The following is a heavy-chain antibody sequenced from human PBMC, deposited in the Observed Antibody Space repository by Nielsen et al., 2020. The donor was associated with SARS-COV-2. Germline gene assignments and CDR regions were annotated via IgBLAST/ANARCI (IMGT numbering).Heavy chain of an antibody. CDR3: ARGYCPRSGCHTRAPFWYLDL. CDR1: RFAFRTYT. Sequence: GESLKISCAASRFAFRTYTMHWVRQAPGKGLEWVATISEDGSDMRYAESVEGRFTISRDNSKNTLYVQIAGLRPEDTAVYYCARGYCPRSGCHTRAPFWYLDLWGRGVLVTVSS. CDR2: ISEDGSDM. V-gene: IGHV3-30*04. J-gene: IGHJ2*01. D-gene: IGHD2-8*02.